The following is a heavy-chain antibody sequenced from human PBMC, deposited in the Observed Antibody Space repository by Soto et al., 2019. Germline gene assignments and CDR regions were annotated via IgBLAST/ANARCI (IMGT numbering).Heavy chain of an antibody. Sequence: QVHLVQSGAEVKKPGASVKVSCKGSGYAFTTYGITWVRQAPGQGLEWMGWISAHNGNTNYAQKRQGRVTVTRDTSTRTAYMELRGLSSDDTAVYYCGRGRYGDYWGQGALVTVSS. V-gene: IGHV1-18*01. CDR2: ISAHNGNT. J-gene: IGHJ4*02. CDR3: GRGRYGDY. D-gene: IGHD1-1*01. CDR1: GYAFTTYG.